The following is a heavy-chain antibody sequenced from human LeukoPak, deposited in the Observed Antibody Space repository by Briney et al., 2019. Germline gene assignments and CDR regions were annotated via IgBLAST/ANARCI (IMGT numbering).Heavy chain of an antibody. CDR1: GGSISSYY. V-gene: IGHV4-59*01. CDR2: IYYSGST. J-gene: IGHJ6*04. CDR3: ARSGIAAAGRPYYYYGMDV. Sequence: SETLSLTCTVSGGSISSYYWSWIRQPPGKGLEWIGYIYYSGSTNYNPSLKSRVTMSVDTSKNQFSLKLSSVTAADTAVYYCARSGIAAAGRPYYYYGMDVWGKGATVTVSS. D-gene: IGHD6-13*01.